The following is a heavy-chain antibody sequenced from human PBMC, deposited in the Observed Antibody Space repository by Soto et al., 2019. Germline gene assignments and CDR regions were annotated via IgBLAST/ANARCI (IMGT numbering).Heavy chain of an antibody. CDR3: ARDGERRFLVTETNWFDP. Sequence: QVQLVQSGAEVKKPGASVKVSCKASGYTFTSYGISWVRQAPGQGLEWMGWISAYNGNTNYAQKLQGRVTMTTDTSTSTAYMELRSLRADDTAVYYCARDGERRFLVTETNWFDPWGQGTLVTVSS. J-gene: IGHJ5*02. CDR2: ISAYNGNT. D-gene: IGHD3-3*01. CDR1: GYTFTSYG. V-gene: IGHV1-18*01.